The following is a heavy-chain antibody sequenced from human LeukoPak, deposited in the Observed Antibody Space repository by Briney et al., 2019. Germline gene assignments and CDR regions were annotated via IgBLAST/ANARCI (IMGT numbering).Heavy chain of an antibody. Sequence: SETLSLTCTVSGGSISSYYWSWIRQPPGKGLEWIGYIYHSGSTNYNPSLKSRVIISVDTSKNQFSLKLSSVTAADTAVYYCARDRFPYGMDVWGQGTTVTVSS. CDR2: IYHSGST. V-gene: IGHV4-59*01. J-gene: IGHJ6*02. CDR3: ARDRFPYGMDV. CDR1: GGSISSYY.